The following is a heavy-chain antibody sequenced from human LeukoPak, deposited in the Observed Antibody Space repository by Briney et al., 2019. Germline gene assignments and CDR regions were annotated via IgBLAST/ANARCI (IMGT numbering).Heavy chain of an antibody. CDR1: GYTFTSFA. V-gene: IGHV1-3*01. CDR3: ARSIVYSSDSDGGYYFDY. J-gene: IGHJ4*02. Sequence: ASVKVSCKASGYTFTSFAIHWVRQAPGQRLEWMGWINAGNGNTKFSQHFQGRVSITRDTSASTAYMELSYLRSEDTALYFCARSIVYSSDSDGGYYFDYWGQETLVTVSS. D-gene: IGHD6-19*01. CDR2: INAGNGNT.